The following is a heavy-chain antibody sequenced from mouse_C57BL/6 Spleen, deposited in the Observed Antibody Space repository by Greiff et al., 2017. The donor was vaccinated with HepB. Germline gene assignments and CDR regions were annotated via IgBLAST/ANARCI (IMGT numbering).Heavy chain of an antibody. CDR2: IYPGDGDT. CDR3: ARGGHSHSHYYGSSLYF. CDR1: GYAFSSSW. V-gene: IGHV1-82*01. Sequence: VHLVESGPELVKPGASVKISCKASGYAFSSSWMNWVKQRPGKGLEWIGRIYPGDGDTNYNGKFKGKATLTADKSSSTAYMQLSSLTSEDSAVYFCARGGHSHSHYYGSSLYFWGTGTTVTVSS. J-gene: IGHJ1*03. D-gene: IGHD1-1*01.